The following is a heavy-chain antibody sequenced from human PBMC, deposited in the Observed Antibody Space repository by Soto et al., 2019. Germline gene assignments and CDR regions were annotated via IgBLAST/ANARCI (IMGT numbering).Heavy chain of an antibody. J-gene: IGHJ6*02. V-gene: IGHV4-31*03. Sequence: QVQLQESGPGLVKPSQTLSLTCTVSGGSISSGGYYWSWIRQHPGKGLEWIGYIYYSGSTYYNPSLKSRVTISGDTSKNQFSLKLSSVAAADPAVYYCAREPIDSSGYYYYERGGPQGPRGGMDVWGQGTTVTVSS. CDR2: IYYSGST. CDR1: GGSISSGGYY. CDR3: AREPIDSSGYYYYERGGPQGPRGGMDV. D-gene: IGHD3-22*01.